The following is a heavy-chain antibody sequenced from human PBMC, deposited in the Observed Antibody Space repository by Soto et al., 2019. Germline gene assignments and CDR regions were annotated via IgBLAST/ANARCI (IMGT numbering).Heavy chain of an antibody. CDR2: FDPEDGET. D-gene: IGHD1-26*01. CDR3: AKGRSGSYYRHARNAFDI. J-gene: IGHJ3*02. V-gene: IGHV1-24*01. Sequence: ASVKVSCKVSGYTLTELSMHWVRQAPGKGLEWMGGFDPEDGETIYAQKFQGRVTMTEDTSTDTAYMELSSLRSEDTAVYYCAKGRSGSYYRHARNAFDIWGQGTMVTVSS. CDR1: GYTLTELS.